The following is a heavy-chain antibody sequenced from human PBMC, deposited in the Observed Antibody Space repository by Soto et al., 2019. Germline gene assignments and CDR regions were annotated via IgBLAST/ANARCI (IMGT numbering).Heavy chain of an antibody. D-gene: IGHD3-3*01. CDR2: INHSGST. CDR1: GGSFSGYY. Sequence: SETLSLTCAVYGGSFSGYYWSWIRQPPGKGLEWIGEINHSGSTNYNPSLKSRVTISVDTSKNQFSLKLSSVTAADTAVYYCASNSFYDFWRGYYKYYYYGMDVWGQGTTVTVSS. V-gene: IGHV4-34*01. CDR3: ASNSFYDFWRGYYKYYYYGMDV. J-gene: IGHJ6*02.